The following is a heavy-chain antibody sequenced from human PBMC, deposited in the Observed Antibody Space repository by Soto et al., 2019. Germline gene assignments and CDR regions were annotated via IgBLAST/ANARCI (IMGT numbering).Heavy chain of an antibody. CDR1: GFSLSTRGVG. Sequence: SGPTLENPTQTLTLTCTFSGFSLSTRGVGVAWIRQPPGKALEWLALIFWDDDKWYSPSLKSRLTITEDTSNSQVVLTMTNTNPVDTSQFCCPQSPRGYASYFVYGGQEPRVT. CDR2: IFWDDDK. J-gene: IGHJ4*02. V-gene: IGHV2-5*02. CDR3: PQSPRGYASYFVY. D-gene: IGHD5-12*01.